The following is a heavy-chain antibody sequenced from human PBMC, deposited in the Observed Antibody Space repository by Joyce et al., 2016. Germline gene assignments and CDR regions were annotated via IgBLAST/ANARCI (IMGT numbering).Heavy chain of an antibody. CDR3: ARAPRGNYGVFS. CDR2: TNPKSGHT. D-gene: IGHD2-8*01. Sequence: QVQLVQSGAEVKKPGASVKVSCKASGYTFTSYDINWVRQAPGQGLEWMGWTNPKSGHTGFAQKFQDRVTLTSDTSISTAYMELSSLTSEDTAVYFCARAPRGNYGVFSWGQGTLVIVSS. CDR1: GYTFTSYD. V-gene: IGHV1-8*01. J-gene: IGHJ5*02.